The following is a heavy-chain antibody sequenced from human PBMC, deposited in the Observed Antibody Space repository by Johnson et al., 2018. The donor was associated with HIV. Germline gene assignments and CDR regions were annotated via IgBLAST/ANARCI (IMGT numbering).Heavy chain of an antibody. CDR2: IGTVGDT. CDR3: ARAYRRSFDF. J-gene: IGHJ3*01. V-gene: IGHV3-13*01. Sequence: VQLVESGGGLIQPGWSLRLSCAASRFTFSSYDMHWVRQATGKGLEWVSVIGTVGDTYYPGSVKGRFTISRDNSKNTLYLQMNSLRAEDTAVYYCARAYRRSFDFWGQGTVVTVSS. D-gene: IGHD5-12*01. CDR1: RFTFSSYD.